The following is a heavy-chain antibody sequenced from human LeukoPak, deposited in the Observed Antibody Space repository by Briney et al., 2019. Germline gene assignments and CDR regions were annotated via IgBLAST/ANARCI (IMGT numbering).Heavy chain of an antibody. D-gene: IGHD2-2*01. CDR2: INHSGST. J-gene: IGHJ6*02. CDR1: GVSFSGYY. CDR3: ARVVVVPAAHSYYYYYGLDV. Sequence: SETLSLTCAVYGVSFSGYYWSWIRQPPGKGLEWIGGINHSGSTNYNPSLKSRVTISVYTYKNQLSLKLSSVTAADTAVYYCARVVVVPAAHSYYYYYGLDVWGQGTTVTVSS. V-gene: IGHV4-34*01.